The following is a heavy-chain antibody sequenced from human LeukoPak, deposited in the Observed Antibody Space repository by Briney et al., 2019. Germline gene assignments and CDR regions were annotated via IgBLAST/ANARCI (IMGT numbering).Heavy chain of an antibody. CDR1: GFTVSSNH. CDR2: IYSGGST. CDR3: ASGSSGWYS. Sequence: GSLRLSCAAPGFTVSSNHMSWIRQDPGKGLEWVSVIYSGGSTYYADSVKGRFTISRDNSKNTLYLQMNSLRAEDTAVYYCASGSSGWYSWGQGTLVTVSS. V-gene: IGHV3-66*02. J-gene: IGHJ4*02. D-gene: IGHD6-19*01.